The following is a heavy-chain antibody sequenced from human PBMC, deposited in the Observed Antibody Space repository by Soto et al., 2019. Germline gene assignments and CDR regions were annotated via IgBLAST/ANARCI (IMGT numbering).Heavy chain of an antibody. CDR1: GYSFTTYG. CDR3: ARDRDWNLDY. V-gene: IGHV1-18*01. Sequence: GASVKVSCKASGYSFTTYGITWVRQAPGQGLEWMGWISTDKGNTKYAQNFQSRATLTTDTSTSTAYMELRSLRSDDTAVYYCARDRDWNLDYWGQGTLVTVSS. CDR2: ISTDKGNT. J-gene: IGHJ4*02. D-gene: IGHD2-21*02.